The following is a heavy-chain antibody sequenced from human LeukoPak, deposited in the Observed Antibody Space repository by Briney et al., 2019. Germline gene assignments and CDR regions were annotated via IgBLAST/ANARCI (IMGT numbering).Heavy chain of an antibody. D-gene: IGHD3-9*01. V-gene: IGHV4-39*07. CDR3: ARDERHYDILTGYSEFNWFDP. J-gene: IGHJ5*02. CDR1: AGSISSNTYY. CDR2: INHSGST. Sequence: PSETLSLTCTVSAGSISSNTYYWDWIRQPPGKGLEWIGEINHSGSTNYNPSLKSRVTISVDTSKNQFSLKLSSVTAADTAVYYCARDERHYDILTGYSEFNWFDPWGRGTLVTVSS.